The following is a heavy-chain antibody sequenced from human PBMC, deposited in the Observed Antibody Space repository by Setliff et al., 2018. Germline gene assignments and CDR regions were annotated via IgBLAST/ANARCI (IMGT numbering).Heavy chain of an antibody. CDR3: VKDVVGYSSTWPKRDYFDY. V-gene: IGHV3-53*01. D-gene: IGHD6-13*01. CDR2: LDYDGAI. CDR1: GFTVRSDD. J-gene: IGHJ4*02. Sequence: GGSLRLSCAVSGFTVRSDDMSWVRQAPGKGLEWVSLLDYDGAIYYADSVRGRFTISRDNSKKTLYLQMNSLRAEDTAVYYCVKDVVGYSSTWPKRDYFDYWGQGALVTVSS.